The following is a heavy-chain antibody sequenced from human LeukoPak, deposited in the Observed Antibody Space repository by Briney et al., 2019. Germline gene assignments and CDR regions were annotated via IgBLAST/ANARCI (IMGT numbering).Heavy chain of an antibody. Sequence: PGGSLRLSCAASGFTFSDYYMSWIRQAPGKGLEWVSYVSSSGSTIYYADSVKGRFTISRDNAKNSLYLQMNSLRAEDTAVYYCARAGQWLQDAFDIWGQGTMVTVSS. D-gene: IGHD6-19*01. J-gene: IGHJ3*02. V-gene: IGHV3-11*01. CDR1: GFTFSDYY. CDR2: VSSSGSTI. CDR3: ARAGQWLQDAFDI.